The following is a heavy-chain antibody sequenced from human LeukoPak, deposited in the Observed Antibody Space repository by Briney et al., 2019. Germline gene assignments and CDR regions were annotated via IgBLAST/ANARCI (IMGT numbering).Heavy chain of an antibody. CDR1: GYTFTGYY. J-gene: IGHJ4*02. CDR2: INPNSGGT. CDR3: ARSFLFITGTTGDY. Sequence: ASVTVSCKASGYTFTGYYMHWVRQAPGQGLEWMGWINPNSGGTNYAQKFQGRVTMTRDTSISTAYMELSRLRSDDTAVYYCARSFLFITGTTGDYWGQGTLVTVSS. D-gene: IGHD1-7*01. V-gene: IGHV1-2*02.